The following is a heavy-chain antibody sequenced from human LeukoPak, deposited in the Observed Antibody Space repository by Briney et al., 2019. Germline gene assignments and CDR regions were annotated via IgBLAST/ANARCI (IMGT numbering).Heavy chain of an antibody. Sequence: GGSLRLSCAASGFTFSSYAMSWVRQAPGKGLEWVSGISGSGGSTYYADSVKGRFTISRDNSKSTLYLQMNSLRAEDTAIYYCAAQWLILGAFDIWGQGTMVTVSS. J-gene: IGHJ3*02. CDR3: AAQWLILGAFDI. CDR1: GFTFSSYA. CDR2: ISGSGGST. D-gene: IGHD6-19*01. V-gene: IGHV3-23*01.